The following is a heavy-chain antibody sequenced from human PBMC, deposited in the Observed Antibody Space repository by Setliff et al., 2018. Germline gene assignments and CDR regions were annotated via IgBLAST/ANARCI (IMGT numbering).Heavy chain of an antibody. CDR1: GGSISSGSNY. CDR2: IDPSGNT. CDR3: ARGVSSVSWTPRY. V-gene: IGHV4-61*09. D-gene: IGHD6-19*01. J-gene: IGHJ4*02. Sequence: PSETLSLTCTVSGGSISSGSNYWSWIRQPAGKGLEWIGHIDPSGNTNYSPSLKSRVTISVDMSKNQFSLKLSSVIAADTAVYYCARGVSSVSWTPRYWGRGILVTVSS.